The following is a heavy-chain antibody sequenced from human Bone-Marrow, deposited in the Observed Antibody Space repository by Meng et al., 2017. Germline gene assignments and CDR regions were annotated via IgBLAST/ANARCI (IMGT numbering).Heavy chain of an antibody. D-gene: IGHD3-9*01. Sequence: SVKVSCKASGGTFSSYAISWVRQAPGQGLEWMGGIIPIFGTANYAQKLQGRVTMTTDTSTSTAYMELRSLRSDDTAVYYCARIGGLYYDILTGDPWGQGTLVTVSS. J-gene: IGHJ5*02. V-gene: IGHV1-69*05. CDR2: IIPIFGTA. CDR1: GGTFSSYA. CDR3: ARIGGLYYDILTGDP.